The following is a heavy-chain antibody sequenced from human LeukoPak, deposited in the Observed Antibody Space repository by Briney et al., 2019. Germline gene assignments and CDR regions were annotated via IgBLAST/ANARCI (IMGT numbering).Heavy chain of an antibody. V-gene: IGHV4-59*01. CDR3: ARALLRPNALDI. Sequence: PSETLSLTCTVSGGSISSYYWSWIRQPPGKGLEWIGYIYYSGSTNYNPSLKSRVTISVDTSKNQFSLKLSSVTAADTAVYYCARALLRPNALDIWGQGTMVTVSS. D-gene: IGHD3-3*01. CDR1: GGSISSYY. J-gene: IGHJ3*02. CDR2: IYYSGST.